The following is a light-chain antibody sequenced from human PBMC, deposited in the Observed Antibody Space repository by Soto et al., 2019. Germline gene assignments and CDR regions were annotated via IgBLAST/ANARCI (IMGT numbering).Light chain of an antibody. J-gene: IGKJ5*01. Sequence: DLQLTQSPSSLSTSVGDRVTITCRASQEIGSWLAWHQQKPGKAPKALIYAASNLQRGVPSRFSGSGSGTDFTLIIDTLQPEDFATYYCQQYDRYPTTFGQGTRLEIK. V-gene: IGKV1D-16*01. CDR2: AAS. CDR3: QQYDRYPTT. CDR1: QEIGSW.